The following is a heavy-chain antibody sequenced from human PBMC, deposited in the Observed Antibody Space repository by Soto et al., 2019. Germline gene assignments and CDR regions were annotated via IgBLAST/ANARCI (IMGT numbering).Heavy chain of an antibody. D-gene: IGHD3-16*01. CDR2: ISYDGSNK. CDR1: GFTFSSYA. CDR3: ARDPFLAPNPQYFQH. Sequence: GGSLRLSCAASGFTFSSYAMHWVRQAPGKGLEWVAVISYDGSNKYYADSVKGRFTISRDNSKNTLYLQMNSLRAEDTAVYYCARDPFLAPNPQYFQHWGQGTLVTVSS. J-gene: IGHJ1*01. V-gene: IGHV3-30-3*01.